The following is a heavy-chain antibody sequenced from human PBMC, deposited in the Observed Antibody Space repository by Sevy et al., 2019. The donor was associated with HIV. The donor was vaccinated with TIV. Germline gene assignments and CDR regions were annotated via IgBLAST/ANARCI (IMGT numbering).Heavy chain of an antibody. D-gene: IGHD2-2*01. CDR1: GFTFSSYA. CDR3: AREGYCSSTSSYGFVY. J-gene: IGHJ4*02. V-gene: IGHV3-30-3*01. Sequence: GGSLRLSCAASGFTFSSYAMHWVRQAPGKGLEWVAVISYDGSNKYYADSVKGRFTISRDNSKNTLYLQMNSLRAEDTAVYYCAREGYCSSTSSYGFVYWGQGTLVTVSS. CDR2: ISYDGSNK.